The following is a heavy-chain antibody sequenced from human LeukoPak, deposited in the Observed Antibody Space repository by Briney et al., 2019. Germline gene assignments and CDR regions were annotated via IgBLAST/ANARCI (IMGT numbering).Heavy chain of an antibody. CDR1: GYSISSGYY. CDR3: ARHRGIRFLEWLQYNWFDP. Sequence: PSETLSLTCAVSGYSISSGYYWGWIRQPPGKGLEWIGSIYHSGSTYYNPSLKSRVTISVDTSKNQFSLKLSSVPAADTAVYYCARHRGIRFLEWLQYNWFDPWGQGTLVTVSS. J-gene: IGHJ5*02. V-gene: IGHV4-38-2*01. D-gene: IGHD3-3*01. CDR2: IYHSGST.